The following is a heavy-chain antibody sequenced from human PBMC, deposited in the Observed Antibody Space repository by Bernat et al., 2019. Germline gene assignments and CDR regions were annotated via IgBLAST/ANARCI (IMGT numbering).Heavy chain of an antibody. Sequence: QVQLVESGGGLVKPGGSLRLSCAASGFTFSDYYMSWIRQAPGKGLDWVSYISSSSSYTNYADSVKGRFTISRDNAKNSLYLQMNSLRAEDTAVDYCDGGNSHSGPYKDVWGKGNPVTVSS. CDR2: ISSSSSYT. J-gene: IGHJ6*03. D-gene: IGHD4-23*01. V-gene: IGHV3-11*05. CDR1: GFTFSDYY. CDR3: DGGNSHSGPYKDV.